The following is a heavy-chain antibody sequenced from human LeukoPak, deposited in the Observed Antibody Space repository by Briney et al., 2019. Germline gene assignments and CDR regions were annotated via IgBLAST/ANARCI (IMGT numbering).Heavy chain of an antibody. J-gene: IGHJ5*02. Sequence: KSSETLSLTCTVSGGSISGYYWSWIRQSPGKGLEWIGYIYHSGSSSYNPPLKSRVTISVDTSMNQFSLKLSFVTTADTAVYYCARALGYCSGGSCTRGCNWFDPWGQGTLVTVPS. CDR2: IYHSGSS. CDR1: GGSISGYY. V-gene: IGHV4-4*08. CDR3: ARALGYCSGGSCTRGCNWFDP. D-gene: IGHD2-15*01.